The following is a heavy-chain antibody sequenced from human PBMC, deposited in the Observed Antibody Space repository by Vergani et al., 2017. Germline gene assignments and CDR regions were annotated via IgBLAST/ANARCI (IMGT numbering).Heavy chain of an antibody. J-gene: IGHJ5*02. Sequence: QVQLQESGPGLVKPSETLSLTCTVSGYSISSGYYWGWIRQLPGKGLEWIGSIYHSGSTYYNPSLKSRVTISVDTSKNQFSLKLSSVTAADTAVYYCARDSGGYVWRSYEAWFDPWGQGTLVTVSS. CDR1: GYSISSGYY. CDR2: IYHSGST. V-gene: IGHV4-38-2*02. CDR3: ARDSGGYVWRSYEAWFDP. D-gene: IGHD3-16*01.